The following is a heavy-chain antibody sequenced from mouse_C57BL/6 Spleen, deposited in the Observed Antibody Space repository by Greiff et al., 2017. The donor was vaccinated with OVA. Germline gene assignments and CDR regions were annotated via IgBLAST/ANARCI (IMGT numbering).Heavy chain of an antibody. D-gene: IGHD4-1*01. CDR2: ISSGSSTI. J-gene: IGHJ4*01. Sequence: EVKLVESGGGLVKPGGSLKLSCAASGFTFSDYGMHWVRQAPEKGLEWVAYISSGSSTIYYADTVKGRFTISRDNAKNTLFLQMTSLRSEDTAMYYWATNWDVDYYAMDYWGQGTSVTVSS. CDR1: GFTFSDYG. V-gene: IGHV5-17*01. CDR3: ATNWDVDYYAMDY.